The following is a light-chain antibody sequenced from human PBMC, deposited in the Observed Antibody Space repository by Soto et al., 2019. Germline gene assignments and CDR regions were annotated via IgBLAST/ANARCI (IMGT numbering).Light chain of an antibody. CDR2: SND. Sequence: QSVLTQSPSASGTPGQRVTMSCSGSTSNIGSKTVNWYRQLPGTAPKLLIYSNDQRPSGVPDRFSGSKSGTSASLAISGLQSEDEADYYCAAWDASLNGYVFGPGTKLTVL. J-gene: IGLJ1*01. V-gene: IGLV1-44*01. CDR3: AAWDASLNGYV. CDR1: TSNIGSKT.